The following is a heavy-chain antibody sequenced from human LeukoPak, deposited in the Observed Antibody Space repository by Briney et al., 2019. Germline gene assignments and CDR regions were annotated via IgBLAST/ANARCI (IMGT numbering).Heavy chain of an antibody. CDR3: ARDQEGFDY. CDR2: IYPRDGST. Sequence: VASVKVSCKASGYTFTSNYIHWVRQAPGQGLEGMGMIYPRDGSTSYAQKFQGRVTVTRDTSTSTVHMELSGLRSEDTAVYYCARDQEGFDYWAREPWSPSPQ. J-gene: IGHJ4*02. CDR1: GYTFTSNY. V-gene: IGHV1-46*01.